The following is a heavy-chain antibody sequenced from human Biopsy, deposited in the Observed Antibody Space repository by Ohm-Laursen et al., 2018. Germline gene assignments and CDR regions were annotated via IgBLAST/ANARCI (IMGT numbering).Heavy chain of an antibody. CDR3: ARETSTGIPFNWLDP. V-gene: IGHV6-1*01. CDR1: GDSVSNNDAA. CDR2: TYYRTKWYS. D-gene: IGHD1-1*01. J-gene: IGHJ5*02. Sequence: QTLSLTCAISGDSVSNNDAAWNWIRQSPSRGLEWLGRTYYRTKWYSDSAVSVKSRITISVDTSKNQFSLHLKSVSPDDTAVYYCARETSTGIPFNWLDPWGQGTLVIVST.